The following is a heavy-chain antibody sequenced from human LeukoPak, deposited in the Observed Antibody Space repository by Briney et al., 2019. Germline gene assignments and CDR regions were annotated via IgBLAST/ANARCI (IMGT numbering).Heavy chain of an antibody. CDR3: TTEPYYYDSSGNYLWYFDY. J-gene: IGHJ4*02. Sequence: GGSLRLSCAASGFTFSNAWMNWVRQAPGKGLEWVGQIKTKADGGTTGYAAPVKGRFTISRDDSKSTLYLQMNSLKTEDTAVYYCTTEPYYYDSSGNYLWYFDYWGQGTLVTVSS. D-gene: IGHD3-22*01. V-gene: IGHV3-15*01. CDR1: GFTFSNAW. CDR2: IKTKADGGTT.